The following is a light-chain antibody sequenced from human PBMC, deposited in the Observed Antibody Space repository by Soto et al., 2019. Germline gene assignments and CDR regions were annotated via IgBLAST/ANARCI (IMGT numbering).Light chain of an antibody. Sequence: EIVLTQSPATLSVSPGERATLSCRASQGVNSNLAWYQQKPGQAPRLLIYDASNRATGIPARFTGSGSGTDFTLTISSLEPEDFAVYYCQQRNIWPTFGQGTKVDIK. CDR1: QGVNSN. CDR3: QQRNIWPT. V-gene: IGKV3D-11*01. CDR2: DAS. J-gene: IGKJ1*01.